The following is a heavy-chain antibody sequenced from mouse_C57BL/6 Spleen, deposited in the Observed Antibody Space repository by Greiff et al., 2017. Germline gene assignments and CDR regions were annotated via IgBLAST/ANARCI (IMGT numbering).Heavy chain of an antibody. CDR1: GYAFSSSW. CDR3: ARVITTVVSRDY. Sequence: VQLQQSGPELVKPGASVTISCKASGYAFSSSWMHWVKQRPGKGLEWLGRVYPGAGDTTYNGKFKGQATLTAAKSSSPASLPLSSLTSEYSAVYFCARVITTVVSRDYWGQGTTLTVSS. CDR2: VYPGAGDT. V-gene: IGHV1-82*01. D-gene: IGHD1-1*01. J-gene: IGHJ2*01.